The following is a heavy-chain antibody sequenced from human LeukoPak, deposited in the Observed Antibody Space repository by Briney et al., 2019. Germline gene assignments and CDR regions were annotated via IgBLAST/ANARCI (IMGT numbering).Heavy chain of an antibody. V-gene: IGHV3-20*04. CDR2: INWSGGST. Sequence: GGSLRLSCAASGFTFDDYGLSWVRQAPGKGLEWVSGINWSGGSTGYADSVKGRFTISRDNSKNTLYLQMNSLRAEDTAVYYCARGGDYGDYLRGWGQGTLVTVSS. J-gene: IGHJ4*02. CDR1: GFTFDDYG. D-gene: IGHD4-17*01. CDR3: ARGGDYGDYLRG.